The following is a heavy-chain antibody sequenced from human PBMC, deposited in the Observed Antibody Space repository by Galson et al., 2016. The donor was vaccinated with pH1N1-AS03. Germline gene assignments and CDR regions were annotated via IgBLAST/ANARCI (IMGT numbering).Heavy chain of an antibody. CDR1: GYSFPNYW. D-gene: IGHD1-1*01. J-gene: IGHJ4*02. CDR2: IDPSDSYV. Sequence: ESLRISCKGFGYSFPNYWISWVRQMPGKGLEWIGRIDPSDSYVNYSPSFRGHVTISADMSITTAYLQWSSLKASDTAVYYCARPVPGTSSSRSGFAFWGQGTLVSVSS. V-gene: IGHV5-10-1*01. CDR3: ARPVPGTSSSRSGFAF.